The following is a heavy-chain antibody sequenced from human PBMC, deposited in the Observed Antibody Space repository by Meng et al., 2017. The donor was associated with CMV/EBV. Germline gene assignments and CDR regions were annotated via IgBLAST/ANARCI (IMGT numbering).Heavy chain of an antibody. V-gene: IGHV3-73*01. CDR1: GFTFSGSA. J-gene: IGHJ4*02. D-gene: IGHD2-2*01. Sequence: GGSLRLSCAASGFTFSGSAMHWVRQAPGKGLEWVGRIRSKANSYATAYAASVRGRFTISRDDSKKTAYLQMNSLKTEDANVCYSTRGLVVHETSDYWGQGTLVTVSS. CDR2: IRSKANSYAT. CDR3: TRGLVVHETSDY.